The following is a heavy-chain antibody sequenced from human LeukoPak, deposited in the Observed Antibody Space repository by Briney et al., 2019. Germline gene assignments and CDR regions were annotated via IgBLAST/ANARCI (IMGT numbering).Heavy chain of an antibody. CDR1: GFTFSSYS. V-gene: IGHV3-21*04. CDR2: ISSSSSYI. Sequence: GGSLRLSCAASGFTFSSYSMNWVRQAPGKGLEWVSSISSSSSYIYYADSVKGRFTISRDNAKNSLYLQMNSLRAEDTAVYYCAKDRWLQPAFDYWGQGTLVTVSS. CDR3: AKDRWLQPAFDY. J-gene: IGHJ4*02. D-gene: IGHD5-24*01.